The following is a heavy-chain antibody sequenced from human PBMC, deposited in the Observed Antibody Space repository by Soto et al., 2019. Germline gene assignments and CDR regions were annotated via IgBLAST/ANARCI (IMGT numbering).Heavy chain of an antibody. CDR1: GFTFSTYG. V-gene: IGHV3-64*07. CDR3: XXXXXXXXXXXXFDY. J-gene: IGHJ4*02. CDR2: ISSSGAST. Sequence: EVHLVESGGGLVQPGGSLRLSCAASGFTFSTYGMHWVRQAPGKGLEXVSAISSSGASTYYADSVKGRFTISRDNXXXXXXXXXXXXXXXXXXXXXXXXXXXXXXXXXXFDYWGQGILVSVSS.